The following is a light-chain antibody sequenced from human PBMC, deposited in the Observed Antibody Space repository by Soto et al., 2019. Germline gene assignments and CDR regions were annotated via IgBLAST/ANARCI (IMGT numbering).Light chain of an antibody. J-gene: IGLJ3*02. CDR3: AAWDDTLNGWV. Sequence: QSVLTQPPSASGTPGQRVTISCSGRSSNIGSNTVNWYQQFPGTAPKLLFYSSDQRPSGVPDRFSGSKSGTSASLAISGLQSEDEADYYCAAWDDTLNGWVFGGGTKLTVL. CDR2: SSD. CDR1: SSNIGSNT. V-gene: IGLV1-44*01.